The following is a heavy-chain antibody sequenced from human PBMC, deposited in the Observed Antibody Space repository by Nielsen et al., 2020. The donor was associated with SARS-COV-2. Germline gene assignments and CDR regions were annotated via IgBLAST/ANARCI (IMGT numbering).Heavy chain of an antibody. CDR1: GFSLTNARMG. J-gene: IGHJ3*02. CDR3: ARGDASSGYFIFDI. Sequence: SGPTLVKPTQTLTLTCTFSGFSLTNARMGVSWIRQPPGKALEWLAHIFSNDEKSYSTSLKSRLTISKDTSKSQVVLTMTNMDPVDTATYYCARGDASSGYFIFDIWGQGTMVTVSS. CDR2: IFSNDEK. D-gene: IGHD3-22*01. V-gene: IGHV2-26*01.